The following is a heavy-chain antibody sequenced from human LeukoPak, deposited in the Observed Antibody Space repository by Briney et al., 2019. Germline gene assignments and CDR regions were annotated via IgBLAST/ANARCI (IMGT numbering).Heavy chain of an antibody. CDR3: ARGAGIAAAGILLDP. V-gene: IGHV4-59*01. Sequence: SETLSLTCTVSGGSISSYYWSWIRQPPGKGLEWIGYIYYSGSTNYNPSLKSRVTISVDTSKNQFSLKLSSVTAADTAVYYCARGAGIAAAGILLDPWGQGTLVTVSS. CDR2: IYYSGST. CDR1: GGSISSYY. D-gene: IGHD6-13*01. J-gene: IGHJ5*02.